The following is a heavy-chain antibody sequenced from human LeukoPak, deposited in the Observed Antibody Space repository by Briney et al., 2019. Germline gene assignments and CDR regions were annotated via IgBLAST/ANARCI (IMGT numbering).Heavy chain of an antibody. CDR2: IGIAGDT. D-gene: IGHD5-12*01. CDR1: GFIFRDIW. V-gene: IGHV3-13*01. CDR3: ARARGYSIAATAYAFDI. J-gene: IGHJ3*02. Sequence: GWSLRLSCAASGFIFRDIWMNWVRQAPGKGLEWVSAIGIAGDTYYPGSVKGRFTISRENAKNSLYLQMNSLRAGDTAVYYCARARGYSIAATAYAFDIWGQGTMVTVSS.